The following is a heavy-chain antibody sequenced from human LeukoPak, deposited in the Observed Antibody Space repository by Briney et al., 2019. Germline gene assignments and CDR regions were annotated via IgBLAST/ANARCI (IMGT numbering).Heavy chain of an antibody. CDR3: LRVIVVAGTGPQFAL. J-gene: IGHJ2*01. V-gene: IGHV3-66*01. CDR2: IHISGNT. D-gene: IGHD6-19*01. CDR1: GFTVSTFH. Sequence: PGGSLILSCVPSGFTVSTFHMSWARQVPGKGLEWVSTIHISGNTYYADSVKGRFTISRDNARNTLYLQMNGLRDEDTAVYHCLRVIVVAGTGPQFALWGRACPVTVSS.